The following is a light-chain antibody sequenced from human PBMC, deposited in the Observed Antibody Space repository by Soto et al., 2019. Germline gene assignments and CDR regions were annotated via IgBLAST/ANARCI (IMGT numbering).Light chain of an antibody. J-gene: IGLJ1*01. CDR3: CSYAGSYTWV. CDR2: DVS. CDR1: SSDVGGYNF. Sequence: HSALTQPRSVSGSPGQSVTISCTGTSSDVGGYNFVSWYQQHPGKAPKLMIYDVSKRPSGVPDRFSGSKSGNTASLTISGVQAEDEADYYCCSYAGSYTWVFVTGTKLTVL. V-gene: IGLV2-11*01.